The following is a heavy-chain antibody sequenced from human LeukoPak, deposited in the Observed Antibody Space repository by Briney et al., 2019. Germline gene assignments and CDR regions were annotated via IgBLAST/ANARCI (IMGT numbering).Heavy chain of an antibody. D-gene: IGHD6-19*01. Sequence: GGSLRLSYAASGFTFSSYAMHWVRQAPGKGLEWVAVISYDGSNKYYADSVKGRFTISRDNSKNTPYLQMNSLRAEDTAVYYCARDLAVAGTGNYWGQGTLVTVSS. CDR2: ISYDGSNK. V-gene: IGHV3-30-3*01. CDR3: ARDLAVAGTGNY. J-gene: IGHJ4*02. CDR1: GFTFSSYA.